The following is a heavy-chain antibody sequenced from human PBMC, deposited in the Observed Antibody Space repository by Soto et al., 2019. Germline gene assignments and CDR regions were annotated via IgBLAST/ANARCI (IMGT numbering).Heavy chain of an antibody. CDR2: IWYDGSNK. D-gene: IGHD4-17*01. Sequence: GGSLRLSCAASGFTFSSYGMHWVRQAPGKGLEWVAVIWYDGSNKYYADSVKGRFTISRDNSKNTLYLQMNSLRAEDTAVYYCARDQSMTTVTLYFDYWGQGTLVTVSS. CDR1: GFTFSSYG. J-gene: IGHJ4*02. V-gene: IGHV3-33*01. CDR3: ARDQSMTTVTLYFDY.